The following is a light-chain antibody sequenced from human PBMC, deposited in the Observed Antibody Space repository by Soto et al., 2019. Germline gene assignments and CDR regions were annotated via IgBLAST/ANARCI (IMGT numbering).Light chain of an antibody. Sequence: DIQMTQSPSSLSASVGDRVTITCRASQSISSYLIWYQQKPGKAPTLLIYAASSLQSGVPSRFSGSGSGTAFTLTISSLQPEDFATYYCQQSYSTPRTFGQGTKVEIK. J-gene: IGKJ1*01. CDR1: QSISSY. CDR2: AAS. V-gene: IGKV1-39*01. CDR3: QQSYSTPRT.